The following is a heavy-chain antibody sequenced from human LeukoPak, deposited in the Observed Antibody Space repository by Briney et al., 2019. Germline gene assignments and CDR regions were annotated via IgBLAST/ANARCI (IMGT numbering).Heavy chain of an antibody. J-gene: IGHJ6*03. V-gene: IGHV4-4*07. CDR1: GGSISSHY. CDR3: AREGNYYYMDV. CDR2: IYTSGST. Sequence: SETLSLTCTVSGGSISSHYWSWIRQPPGKGLEWIGRIYTSGSTNYNPSLKSRVTMSVDTSKNQFSLKLSSVAAADTAVYYCAREGNYYYMDVWGKGTTVTVSS.